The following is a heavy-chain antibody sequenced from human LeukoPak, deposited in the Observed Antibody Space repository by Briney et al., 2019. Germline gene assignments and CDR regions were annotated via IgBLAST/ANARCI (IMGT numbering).Heavy chain of an antibody. CDR1: GFTFSSYE. V-gene: IGHV3-21*04. J-gene: IGHJ4*02. Sequence: GGSLRLSCAASGFTFSSYEMNWVRQAPGKGLEWVSSISSSSSYIYYADSVKGRFTISRDNAKNSLYLQMNSLRAEDTAVYYCAGEGGDVEPGAFDYWGQGTLVTVSS. CDR3: AGEGGDVEPGAFDY. CDR2: ISSSSSYI. D-gene: IGHD1-26*01.